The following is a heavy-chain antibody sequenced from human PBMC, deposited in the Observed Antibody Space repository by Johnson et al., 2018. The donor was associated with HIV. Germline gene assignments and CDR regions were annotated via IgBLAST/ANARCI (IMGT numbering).Heavy chain of an antibody. CDR1: GFTFDDYA. V-gene: IGHV3-9*01. CDR2: ISWNSGSI. D-gene: IGHD6-13*01. CDR3: ARGVKQQLSVVDAFGI. Sequence: VQLVESGGGLVQPGRSLRLSCAASGFTFDDYAMHWVRQAPGKGLEWVSGISWNSGSIGYADSAKGRFTISRDNSRNTLFLQMTSLGVEDTAAYYCARGVKQQLSVVDAFGIWGQGTMVTVSS. J-gene: IGHJ3*02.